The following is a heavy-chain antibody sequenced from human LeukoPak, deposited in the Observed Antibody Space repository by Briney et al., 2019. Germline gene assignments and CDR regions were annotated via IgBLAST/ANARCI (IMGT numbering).Heavy chain of an antibody. CDR2: ISGSSSFI. CDR1: GFTFSNYR. V-gene: IGHV3-21*01. Sequence: KTGGSLRLSCAASGFTFSNYRMNWVRQAPGKGLEWVSSISGSSSFIYYADSVKGRFTISRDNAKKSLFLQMNSLRAEDTALYYCAREAADGTHWFDPWGQGTLVTVSS. D-gene: IGHD6-13*01. CDR3: AREAADGTHWFDP. J-gene: IGHJ5*02.